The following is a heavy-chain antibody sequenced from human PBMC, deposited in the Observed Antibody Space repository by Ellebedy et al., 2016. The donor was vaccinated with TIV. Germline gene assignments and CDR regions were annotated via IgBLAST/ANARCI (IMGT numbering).Heavy chain of an antibody. CDR3: ARAADYYDTSGYYPHYFDY. Sequence: GGSLRLXXAASGFTFDDYSMGWVRQSPEKGLEWVSGINWSGATTGYVDSVKGRFTISRDNAKKSVFLQMNSLRSEDTDLYYCARAADYYDTSGYYPHYFDYWGQGTLVTVSS. CDR2: INWSGATT. J-gene: IGHJ4*02. V-gene: IGHV3-20*03. CDR1: GFTFDDYS. D-gene: IGHD3-22*01.